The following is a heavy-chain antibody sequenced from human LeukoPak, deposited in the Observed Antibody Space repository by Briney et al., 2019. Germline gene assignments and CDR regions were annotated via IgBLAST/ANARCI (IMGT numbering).Heavy chain of an antibody. CDR3: ARAPPSNSGYGLRCFDP. CDR1: GGSFSGYY. CDR2: INHSGST. J-gene: IGHJ5*02. V-gene: IGHV4-34*01. Sequence: SETLSLTCAVYGGSFSGYYWSWIRQPPGKGLEWIGEINHSGSTNYNPSLKSRVTISVDTSKNQFSLKLSSVTAADTAVYYCARAPPSNSGYGLRCFDPWGQDTLVTVSS. D-gene: IGHD5-12*01.